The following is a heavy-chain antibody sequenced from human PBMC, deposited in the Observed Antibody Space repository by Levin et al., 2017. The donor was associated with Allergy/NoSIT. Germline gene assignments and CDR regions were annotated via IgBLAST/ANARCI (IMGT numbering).Heavy chain of an antibody. CDR1: GGTFSSYG. CDR2: IIPIFGTA. CDR3: ARDLSMTTFGGPIRFAATFDS. Sequence: AASVKVSCKSSGGTFSSYGISWVRQAPGQGLEWMGGIIPIFGTANYAQRFQGRVTITADESTKTVYMELSSLRSEDTAGYYCARDLSMTTFGGPIRFAATFDSWGQGTMVTVSS. D-gene: IGHD3-16*01. J-gene: IGHJ3*02. V-gene: IGHV1-69*13.